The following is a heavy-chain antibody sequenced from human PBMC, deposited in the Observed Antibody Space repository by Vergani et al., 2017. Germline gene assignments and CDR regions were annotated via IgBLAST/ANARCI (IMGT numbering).Heavy chain of an antibody. CDR1: GGSFSGYY. J-gene: IGHJ4*02. D-gene: IGHD4-11*01. CDR2: INHSGST. Sequence: QVQLQQWGAGLLKPSETLSLTCAVYGGSFSGYYWSWIRQPPGKGLEWIGEINHSGSTNYNPSLKSRVTISVDTSKNQFSLKLSSVTAADTAVYYCARGRYSNYFFDYWGQGTLVTVSS. V-gene: IGHV4-34*01. CDR3: ARGRYSNYFFDY.